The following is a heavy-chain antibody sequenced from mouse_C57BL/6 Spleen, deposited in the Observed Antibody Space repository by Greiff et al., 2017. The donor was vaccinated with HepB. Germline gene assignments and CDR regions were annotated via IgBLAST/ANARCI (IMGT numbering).Heavy chain of an antibody. CDR2: IWGDGST. D-gene: IGHD2-4*01. CDR3: AKWGSYDYDGDWYFDV. Sequence: VKLQESGPGLVAPSQSLSITCTVSGFSLTSYGVSWVRQPPGKGLEWLGVIWGDGSTNYHSALISRLSISKDNSKSQVFLTLNSLQTDDTATYYCAKWGSYDYDGDWYFDVWGTGTTVTVSS. CDR1: GFSLTSYG. J-gene: IGHJ1*03. V-gene: IGHV2-3*01.